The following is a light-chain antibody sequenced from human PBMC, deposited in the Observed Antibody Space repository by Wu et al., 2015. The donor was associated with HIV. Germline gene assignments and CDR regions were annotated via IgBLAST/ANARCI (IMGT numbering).Light chain of an antibody. CDR1: QSIYSS. CDR2: AAS. J-gene: IGKJ4*01. Sequence: EIVLTQSPATLSLSPGERATLSCRASQSIYSSLAWYQQKPGQAPRLLIYAASNRAPDVSARFSGGGSGTDFTLTISRLEPEDFAVYYCQQYGSSPRLTFGGGTKVEIK. V-gene: IGKV3-20*01. CDR3: QQYGSSPRLT.